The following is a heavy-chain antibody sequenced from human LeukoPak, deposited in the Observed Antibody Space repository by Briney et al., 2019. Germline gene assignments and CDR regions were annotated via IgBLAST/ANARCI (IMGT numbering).Heavy chain of an antibody. CDR2: INHSVST. Sequence: PSEILSLTCAVSGGSFSGYYWSWIRQPPGKGLERIGEINHSVSTNYNPSLTSRVTLSVDTSKNQLSLKLSSVTAADTAVYYCARGPPVVPANNSYYYMDVWGKGTTVTVSS. J-gene: IGHJ6*03. D-gene: IGHD2-2*01. CDR1: GGSFSGYY. CDR3: ARGPPVVPANNSYYYMDV. V-gene: IGHV4-34*01.